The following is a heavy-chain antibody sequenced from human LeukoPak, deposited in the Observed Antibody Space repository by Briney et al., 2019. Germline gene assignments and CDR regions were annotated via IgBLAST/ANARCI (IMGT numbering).Heavy chain of an antibody. J-gene: IGHJ4*02. CDR1: GYSITSGFS. CDR3: ARQVEQGTIYYFDY. CDR2: MSHSGST. Sequence: SETLSLTCAVSGYSITSGFSWGWIRQPPGKGLEWIGAMSHSGSTDFNPSLKSRVSISVDTSKNPFSLKLTSVTAADTAFYYCARQVEQGTIYYFDYWGQGTLVTVSS. D-gene: IGHD1/OR15-1a*01. V-gene: IGHV4-38-2*01.